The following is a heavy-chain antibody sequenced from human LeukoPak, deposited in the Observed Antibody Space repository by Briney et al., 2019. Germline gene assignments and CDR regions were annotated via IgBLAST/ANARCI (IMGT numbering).Heavy chain of an antibody. J-gene: IGHJ4*02. D-gene: IGHD1/OR15-1a*01. CDR3: ARSNNVFFAGDH. V-gene: IGHV1-69*13. CDR1: GDTFSSYA. Sequence: SVKDSCKASGDTFSSYAFSWVRQAPGQGLEWMGAIIPMSGTTHYAQNFQGRVTITSDESTRTVYLEVTSLRSEDTALYYCARSNNVFFAGDHWGQGTLVTVSS. CDR2: IIPMSGTT.